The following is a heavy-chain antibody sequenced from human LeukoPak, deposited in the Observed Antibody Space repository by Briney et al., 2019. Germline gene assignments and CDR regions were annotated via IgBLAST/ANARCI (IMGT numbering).Heavy chain of an antibody. D-gene: IGHD2-15*01. CDR1: GYTFTGYY. V-gene: IGHV1-2*06. CDR2: INPNSGGT. J-gene: IGHJ4*02. Sequence: ASVKVSCKASGYTFTGYYMHWVRQAPEQGLEWMGRINPNSGGTNYAQKFQGRVTMTRDTSISTAYMELSRLRSDDTAVYYCAREPLGYCSGGSCYTGYFDYWGQGTLVTVSS. CDR3: AREPLGYCSGGSCYTGYFDY.